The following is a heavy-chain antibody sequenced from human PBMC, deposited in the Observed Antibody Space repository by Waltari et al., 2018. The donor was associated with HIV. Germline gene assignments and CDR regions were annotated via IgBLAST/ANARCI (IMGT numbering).Heavy chain of an antibody. CDR1: GFTFTTSW. CDR2: INSDGTSR. CDR3: VRVEYVGWASDYHYGMDV. Sequence: EVQLVESGGALVKPGGSLSLSCAAPGFTFTTSWLHWVRQAPGKGLGWVARINSDGTSRAYGASMKGRFTISRDNGNNTLDLQMRRLRVEDTAVYYCVRVEYVGWASDYHYGMDVWGQGTTVIVSS. D-gene: IGHD2-8*01. V-gene: IGHV3-74*03. J-gene: IGHJ6*02.